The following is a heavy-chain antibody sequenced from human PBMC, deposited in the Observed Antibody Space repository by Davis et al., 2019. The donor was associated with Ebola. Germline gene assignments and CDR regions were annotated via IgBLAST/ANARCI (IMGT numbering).Heavy chain of an antibody. CDR3: ARASAVVPAKAYYYYYYGMDV. V-gene: IGHV4-31*03. Sequence: PSETLSLTCTVSGGSISSGGYYWSWIRQHPGKGLEWIGYIYYSGSTYYNPSLKSRVTISVDTSKNQFSLKLSSVTAADTAVYYCARASAVVPAKAYYYYYYGMDVWGKGTTVTVSS. CDR2: IYYSGST. J-gene: IGHJ6*04. CDR1: GGSISSGGYY. D-gene: IGHD2-2*01.